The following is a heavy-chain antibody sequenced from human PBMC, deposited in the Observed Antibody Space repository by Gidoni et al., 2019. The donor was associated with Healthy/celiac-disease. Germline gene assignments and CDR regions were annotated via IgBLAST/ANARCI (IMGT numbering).Heavy chain of an antibody. CDR3: ARGGRAPPRY. CDR1: GGSFSGYY. Sequence: QVQLQQWGAGLLKPSETLSLTCAVYGGSFSGYYWGWIRQPPGKGLEWIGEINHSGSTNYNPSLKSRVTISVDTSKNQFSLKLSSVTAADTAVYYCARGGRAPPRYWGQGTLVTVSS. D-gene: IGHD2-15*01. CDR2: INHSGST. J-gene: IGHJ4*02. V-gene: IGHV4-34*01.